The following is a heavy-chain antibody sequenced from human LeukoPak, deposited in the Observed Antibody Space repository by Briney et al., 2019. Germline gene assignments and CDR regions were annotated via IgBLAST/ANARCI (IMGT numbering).Heavy chain of an antibody. Sequence: GSSVKVSCKASGCTFSSYTISWVRQAPGQGLEWMGRIIPILGIANYAQKFQGRVTITADKSTSTAYMELSSLRSADTAVYYCVRDVHGDYGSGWFDPWGQGTLVSVSS. CDR3: VRDVHGDYGSGWFDP. CDR1: GCTFSSYT. V-gene: IGHV1-69*04. CDR2: IIPILGIA. J-gene: IGHJ5*02. D-gene: IGHD4-17*01.